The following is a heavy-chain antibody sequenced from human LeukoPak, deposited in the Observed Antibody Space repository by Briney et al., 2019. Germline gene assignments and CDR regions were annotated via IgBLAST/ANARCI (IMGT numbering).Heavy chain of an antibody. CDR3: ARQIVGAQDDAFDI. CDR1: GGSFSGYY. CDR2: INHSGST. D-gene: IGHD1-26*01. V-gene: IGHV4-34*01. Sequence: SETLSLTCAVYGGSFSGYYWSWIRQPPGKGLEWIGEINHSGSTNYNPSLKSRVTTSVDTSKNQFSLKLSSVTAADTAVYYCARQIVGAQDDAFDIWGQGTMVTVSS. J-gene: IGHJ3*02.